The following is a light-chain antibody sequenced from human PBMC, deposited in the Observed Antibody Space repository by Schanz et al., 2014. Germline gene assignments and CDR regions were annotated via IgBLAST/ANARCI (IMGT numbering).Light chain of an antibody. CDR1: QTVRTSY. V-gene: IGKV3-20*01. Sequence: EIVLTQSPGTLSLSPGERATLSCRASQTVRTSYLAWYQQKFGQAPRLLIYGASSRATGIPDRFSGSGSGTDFTLTISRLEPEDFAVYYCQQYGSSPLHFGGGTKVEIK. CDR2: GAS. J-gene: IGKJ4*01. CDR3: QQYGSSPLH.